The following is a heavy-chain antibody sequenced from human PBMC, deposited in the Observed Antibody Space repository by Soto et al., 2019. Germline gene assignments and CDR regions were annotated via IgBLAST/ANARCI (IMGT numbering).Heavy chain of an antibody. D-gene: IGHD7-27*01. CDR1: GFTFSSYA. J-gene: IGHJ4*02. V-gene: IGHV3-23*01. CDR3: AKDIFPLGKPTPSYFDY. Sequence: EVQLLESGGGLVQPGGSLRLSCAASGFTFSSYAMSWVRQAPGKGLEWVSAISGSGGSTYYADSVKGRFTISRDNSKNTLYLQMNSLRAEDTAVYYCAKDIFPLGKPTPSYFDYWGQGTLVTVSS. CDR2: ISGSGGST.